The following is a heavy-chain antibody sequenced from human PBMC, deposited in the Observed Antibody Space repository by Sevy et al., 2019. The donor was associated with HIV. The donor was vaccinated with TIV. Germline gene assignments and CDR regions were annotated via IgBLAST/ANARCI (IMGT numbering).Heavy chain of an antibody. CDR1: GFGLNGNA. J-gene: IGHJ4*01. V-gene: IGHV3-23*01. D-gene: IGHD3-3*01. CDR3: AKDILGWAFDY. CDR2: IHGGDDTT. Sequence: GGSLRLSCAASGFGLNGNAMSWVRQAPGKGLEWVAAIHGGDDTTHYGDSVKGRFTISRDSFKNILYLQMDSLRVEDTAVYYCAKDILGWAFDYWGQEPWSPSPQ.